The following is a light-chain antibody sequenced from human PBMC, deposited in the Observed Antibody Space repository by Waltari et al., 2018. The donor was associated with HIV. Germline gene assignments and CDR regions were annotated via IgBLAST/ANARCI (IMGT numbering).Light chain of an antibody. V-gene: IGKV3-20*01. J-gene: IGKJ2*01. CDR2: GAS. Sequence: EIVLTQSPGTLSLSPGERATLSCRASQSVRSNYLAWYQQKPGQAPRLLIYGASSRATGIPDRCSGGGSGTDFTLTIIRLEPEDFAVYYCQQFGTSPRTFGQGTKLEI. CDR1: QSVRSNY. CDR3: QQFGTSPRT.